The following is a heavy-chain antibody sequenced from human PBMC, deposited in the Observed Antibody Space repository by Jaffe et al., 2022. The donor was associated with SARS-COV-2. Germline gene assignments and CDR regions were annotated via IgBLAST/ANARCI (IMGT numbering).Heavy chain of an antibody. CDR3: ARDSHDYGDYGFNGMDV. J-gene: IGHJ6*02. V-gene: IGHV3-21*01. CDR2: ISSSSSYI. CDR1: GFTFSSYS. Sequence: EVQLVESGGGLVKPGGSLRLSCAASGFTFSSYSMNWVRQAPGKGLEWVSSISSSSSYIYYADSVKGRFTISRDNAKNSLYLQMNSLRAEDTAVYYCARDSHDYGDYGFNGMDVWGQGTTVTVSS. D-gene: IGHD4-17*01.